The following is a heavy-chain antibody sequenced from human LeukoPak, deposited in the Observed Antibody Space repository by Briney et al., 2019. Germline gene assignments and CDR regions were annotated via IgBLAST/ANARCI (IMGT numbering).Heavy chain of an antibody. Sequence: GGSLRLSCAASGFIFSSYAMSWVRQAPGKGLQWVSAICDNGGCTYHADSVKGRFTISRDNSKNTLYLQMSGLRAEDTAIYYCAKPPTTVTTRGFDYWGQGTLVTVSP. D-gene: IGHD4-17*01. CDR3: AKPPTTVTTRGFDY. CDR1: GFIFSSYA. J-gene: IGHJ4*02. CDR2: ICDNGGCT. V-gene: IGHV3-23*01.